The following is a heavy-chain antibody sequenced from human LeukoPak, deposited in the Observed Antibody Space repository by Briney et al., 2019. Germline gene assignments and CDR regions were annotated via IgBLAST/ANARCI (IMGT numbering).Heavy chain of an antibody. D-gene: IGHD5-24*01. Sequence: SETLSLTCTVSGGSISSYYWSWIRQPPGKGLEWIGYIYYSGSTNYNPSLKSRVTISVDTSRDQFSLKLSSVTAADTAVYYCARQADGYNSDYWGQGTLVTVSS. CDR3: ARQADGYNSDY. J-gene: IGHJ4*02. CDR1: GGSISSYY. CDR2: IYYSGST. V-gene: IGHV4-59*08.